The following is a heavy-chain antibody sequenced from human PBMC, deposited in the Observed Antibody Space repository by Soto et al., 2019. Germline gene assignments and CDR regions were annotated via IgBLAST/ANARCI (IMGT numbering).Heavy chain of an antibody. CDR1: GGSISSGGYY. CDR2: IYYSGST. J-gene: IGHJ3*02. CDR3: ARGGYYYDSSGYSSAGVGAFDI. D-gene: IGHD3-22*01. V-gene: IGHV4-31*03. Sequence: SETLSLTCTVSGGSISSGGYYWSWIRQHPGKGLEWIGYIYYSGSTYYNPSLKSRVTISVDTSKNQFSLKLSSVTAADTAVYYCARGGYYYDSSGYSSAGVGAFDIWGQGTMVTVSS.